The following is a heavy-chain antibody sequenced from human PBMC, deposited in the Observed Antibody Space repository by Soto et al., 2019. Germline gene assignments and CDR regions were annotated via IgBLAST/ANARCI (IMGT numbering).Heavy chain of an antibody. V-gene: IGHV1-46*01. CDR1: GYTFTSYY. CDR3: ARTVRDGLPSDY. J-gene: IGHJ4*02. Sequence: GASVKVSCKASGYTFTSYYMHWVRQAPGQGLEWVGMIKPTGGSTSYAQKFQGRVTMTRDTSTSTVYMELSSLTSEDTAVYYCARTVRDGLPSDYWGQVYLVTVSS. CDR2: IKPTGGST.